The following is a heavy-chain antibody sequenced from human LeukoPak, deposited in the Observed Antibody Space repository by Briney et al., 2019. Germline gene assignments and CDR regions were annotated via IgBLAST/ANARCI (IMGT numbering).Heavy chain of an antibody. CDR3: ARDRGWYYYDSSGYYLYWYFDL. CDR2: IYHSGST. V-gene: IGHV4-4*02. J-gene: IGHJ2*01. D-gene: IGHD3-22*01. Sequence: SGTLSLTCAVSGGSISSSNWWSWVRQPPGKGLEWIGEIYHSGSTNYNPSLKSRVTISVDTSKNQFSLKLSSVTAADTAVYYCARDRGWYYYDSSGYYLYWYFDLWGRGTLVTVSS. CDR1: GGSISSSNW.